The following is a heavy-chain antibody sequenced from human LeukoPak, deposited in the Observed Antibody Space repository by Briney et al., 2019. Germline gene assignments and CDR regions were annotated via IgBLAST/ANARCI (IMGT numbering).Heavy chain of an antibody. J-gene: IGHJ6*02. V-gene: IGHV4-31*03. CDR1: GGSISSGSYW. CDR2: HYYSGNT. D-gene: IGHD2-8*01. CDR3: ARGHRTSSAYHCNAMDV. Sequence: TSETLSLTCTVSGGSISSGSYWWSWIRQHPERGLGWIGYHYYSGNTYYNPSLKSRVSISVDTSKSQLSLTLTSVTAADTAVYYCARGHRTSSAYHCNAMDVWGQGTTVTVSS.